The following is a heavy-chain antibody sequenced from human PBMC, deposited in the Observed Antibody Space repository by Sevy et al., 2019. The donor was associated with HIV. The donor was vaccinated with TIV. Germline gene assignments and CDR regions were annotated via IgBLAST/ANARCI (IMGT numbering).Heavy chain of an antibody. CDR1: GFTFSDHY. Sequence: GGSLRLSCAASGFTFSDHYMEWVRQAPGKGLEWVGRIRNKADSYTTEYAECVKGRFTISRDDSKNSLYLLMNSLKTEDTAVYYCATHAGIAAAGRVFDYWGQGTLVTVSS. J-gene: IGHJ4*02. V-gene: IGHV3-72*01. D-gene: IGHD6-13*01. CDR2: IRNKADSYTT. CDR3: ATHAGIAAAGRVFDY.